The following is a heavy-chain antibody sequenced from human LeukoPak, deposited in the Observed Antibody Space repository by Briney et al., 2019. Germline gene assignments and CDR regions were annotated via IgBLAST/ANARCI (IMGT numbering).Heavy chain of an antibody. Sequence: GESLKISCQGSGYSFTSYWIGWVRQMPGKGLEWMGIIYPGDSDTRYSPSFQGQVTISADKSISTAYLQWSSLKASDTAMYYCARSLGYCTSSSCSGYYYYGMDVWGQGTTVTVSS. CDR2: IYPGDSDT. J-gene: IGHJ6*02. V-gene: IGHV5-51*01. CDR3: ARSLGYCTSSSCSGYYYYGMDV. D-gene: IGHD2-2*01. CDR1: GYSFTSYW.